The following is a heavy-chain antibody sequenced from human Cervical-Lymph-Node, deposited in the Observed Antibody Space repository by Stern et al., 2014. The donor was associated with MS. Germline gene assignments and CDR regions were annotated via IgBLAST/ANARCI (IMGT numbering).Heavy chain of an antibody. CDR1: GYSFTSYW. Sequence: MQLVQSGAEVKKPGESLKISCKGSGYSFTSYWIGWVAQMPGKGLEWMGVIYPGDSDTRYSPSFQGQVTISADKSISTAYLQWSSLKASDTAMYYCARRGGSYYLGQNLDYWGQGTLVTVSS. CDR3: ARRGGSYYLGQNLDY. D-gene: IGHD1-26*01. V-gene: IGHV5-51*03. J-gene: IGHJ4*02. CDR2: IYPGDSDT.